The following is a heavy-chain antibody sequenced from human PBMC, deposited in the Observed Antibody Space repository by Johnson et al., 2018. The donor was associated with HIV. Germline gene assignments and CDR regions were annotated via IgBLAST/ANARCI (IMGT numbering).Heavy chain of an antibody. CDR1: GFTFSDAW. D-gene: IGHD2-8*02. V-gene: IGHV3-15*05. CDR2: IKRKSDGETT. J-gene: IGHJ3*02. Sequence: VQLVESGGGLVKPGGSLRLSCAVSGFTFSDAWMSWVRQAPGKGLEWVGRIKRKSDGETTDYAAPVKGRFTISRDTAKKSLYLQMNSLRVEDTALYYCARGPGGFGAFDIWGQGTMVTVSS. CDR3: ARGPGGFGAFDI.